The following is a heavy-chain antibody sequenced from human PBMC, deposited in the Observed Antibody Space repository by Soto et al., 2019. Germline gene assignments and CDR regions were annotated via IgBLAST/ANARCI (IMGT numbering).Heavy chain of an antibody. D-gene: IGHD5-18*01. Sequence: TGGSLRLSCAASGFTVSSYGMHWVREAPGKGLEWVAVISYDGSNKYYADSVKGRFTISRDNSKNTLYLQMNSLRAEDTAVYYCAKDFLDTAMVSYFDYWGQGTLVTVSS. J-gene: IGHJ4*02. V-gene: IGHV3-30*18. CDR2: ISYDGSNK. CDR1: GFTVSSYG. CDR3: AKDFLDTAMVSYFDY.